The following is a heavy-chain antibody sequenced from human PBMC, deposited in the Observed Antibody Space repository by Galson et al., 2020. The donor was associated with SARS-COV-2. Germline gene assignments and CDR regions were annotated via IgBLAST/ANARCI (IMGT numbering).Heavy chain of an antibody. J-gene: IGHJ3*02. CDR2: IDTAAYT. D-gene: IGHD6-13*01. V-gene: IGHV3-13*01. Sequence: GGSLRLSCAASGFTFSSYDIHWVRQPTGKRLEWVSAIDTAAYTYYTDSVKGRFTISRENAKKSLFLQMNSLRAEDTAVYYCAKIAATGDAVDIWGKGTIV. CDR1: GFTFSSYD. CDR3: AKIAATGDAVDI.